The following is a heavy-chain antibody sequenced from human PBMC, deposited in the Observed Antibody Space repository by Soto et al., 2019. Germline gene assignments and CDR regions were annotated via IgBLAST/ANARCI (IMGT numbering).Heavy chain of an antibody. J-gene: IGHJ6*02. Sequence: GGSLRLSCAASGFTFSSYEINWVRQAPGKGLEWVSYISSSGSTIYYADSVKGRFTISRDNAKNSLYLQMNSLRAEDTAVYYCARDQGSSWTYYYYGMDVWGQGTTVTVSS. CDR3: ARDQGSSWTYYYYGMDV. CDR1: GFTFSSYE. CDR2: ISSSGSTI. V-gene: IGHV3-48*03. D-gene: IGHD6-13*01.